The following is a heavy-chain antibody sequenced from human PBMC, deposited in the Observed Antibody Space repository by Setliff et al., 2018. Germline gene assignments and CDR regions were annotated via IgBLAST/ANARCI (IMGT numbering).Heavy chain of an antibody. CDR3: ARATYYYDSSGYFLDAFDI. CDR2: VIPIFGTA. J-gene: IGHJ3*02. D-gene: IGHD3-22*01. CDR1: GGTFSSYA. Sequence: WASVKVSCKASGGTFSSYAISWVRQAPGQGLEWMGGVIPIFGTANYAQKFQGRVTITTDESTSTAYMELSSLRSEDTAAYYCARATYYYDSSGYFLDAFDIWGQGTMVTVSS. V-gene: IGHV1-69*05.